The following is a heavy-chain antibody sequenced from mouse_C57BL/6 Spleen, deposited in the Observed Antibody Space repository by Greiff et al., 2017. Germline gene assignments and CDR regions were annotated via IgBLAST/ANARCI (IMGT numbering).Heavy chain of an antibody. J-gene: IGHJ2*01. CDR3: ARKRNDYSFDY. Sequence: QVQLQQPGAELVRPGSSVKLSCKASGYTFTSYWMDWVKQRPGQGLEWIGNIYPSDSETHYNQKFKDKATLTVDKSSSTTYMQLSSLTSEDSAVDNCARKRNDYSFDYWGQGTTLTVSS. V-gene: IGHV1-61*01. D-gene: IGHD2-4*01. CDR2: IYPSDSET. CDR1: GYTFTSYW.